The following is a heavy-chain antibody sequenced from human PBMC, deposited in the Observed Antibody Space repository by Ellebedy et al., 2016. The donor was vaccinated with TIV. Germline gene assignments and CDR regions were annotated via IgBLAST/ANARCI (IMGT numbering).Heavy chain of an antibody. Sequence: GESLKISCVASGFTFTDFWMNWVRQAPGKGLEWVASINQDGSVKYSVDSVKGRFTISRDNAKNSLYLQMSSLRAEDMAVYYCARDGVAPGLYFDYWGQGTLVTVSS. CDR1: GFTFTDFW. CDR3: ARDGVAPGLYFDY. D-gene: IGHD6-13*01. V-gene: IGHV3-7*01. CDR2: INQDGSVK. J-gene: IGHJ4*02.